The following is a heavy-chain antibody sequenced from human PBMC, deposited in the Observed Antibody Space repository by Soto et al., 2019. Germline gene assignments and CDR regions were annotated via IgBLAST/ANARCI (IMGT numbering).Heavy chain of an antibody. V-gene: IGHV3-33*01. D-gene: IGHD4-17*01. CDR1: GFTFSDYA. Sequence: QEQLVESGGGVVQPGRSLRLSCAASGFTFSDYAMHWVRQAPGKGLEWVAVIWHDGTNKYYADSVKGRFTISRDNSKSTLSLQMNSLRADDTAVYYCARPALLVTTFDYWGQGALVTVSS. J-gene: IGHJ4*02. CDR3: ARPALLVTTFDY. CDR2: IWHDGTNK.